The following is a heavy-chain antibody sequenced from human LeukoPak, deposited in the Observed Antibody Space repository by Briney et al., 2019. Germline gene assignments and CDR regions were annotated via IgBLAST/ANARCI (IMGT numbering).Heavy chain of an antibody. CDR2: INPNSGGT. J-gene: IGHJ5*02. CDR1: GYTFTGYY. Sequence: ASVKVSCKASGYTFTGYYMHWVRQAPGQGLEWMGWINPNSGGTNYAQKFEGRVTMTRDTSISTAYMELSRLRSDDTAVYYCAREHGDYGSWFDPWGQGTLVTVSS. CDR3: AREHGDYGSWFDP. D-gene: IGHD4-17*01. V-gene: IGHV1-2*02.